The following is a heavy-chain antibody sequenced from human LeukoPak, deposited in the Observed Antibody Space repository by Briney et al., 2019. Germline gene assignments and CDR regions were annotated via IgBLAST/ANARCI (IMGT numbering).Heavy chain of an antibody. V-gene: IGHV4-39*01. CDR3: ASRYSSSWYEGYFDY. CDR1: GGSISSSSYY. CDR2: IYYSGSP. Sequence: PSETLSLTCTVSGGSISSSSYYWGWIRQPPGKGLEWVGNIYYSGSPYYNPSLKSRLTVSVDTARNQFSLKLTSVTAADTAVYYCASRYSSSWYEGYFDYWGQGTLVTVSS. J-gene: IGHJ4*02. D-gene: IGHD6-13*01.